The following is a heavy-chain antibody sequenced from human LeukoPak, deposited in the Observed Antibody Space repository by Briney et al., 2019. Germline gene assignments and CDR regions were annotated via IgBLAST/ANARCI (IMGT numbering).Heavy chain of an antibody. CDR1: GFTFSSYW. J-gene: IGHJ5*02. CDR2: IKQDGSEK. D-gene: IGHD3-3*01. V-gene: IGHV3-7*01. Sequence: GGSLRLSCAASGFTFSSYWTSWVRQAPGKGLEWVANIKQDGSEKYYVDSVKGRFTISRDNAKNSLYLQMNSLRAEDTAVYYCARAPYYDFWSGYPRFDPWGQGTLVTVSS. CDR3: ARAPYYDFWSGYPRFDP.